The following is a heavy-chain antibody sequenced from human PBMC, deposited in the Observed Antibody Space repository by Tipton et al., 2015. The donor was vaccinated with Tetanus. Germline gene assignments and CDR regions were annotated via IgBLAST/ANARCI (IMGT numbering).Heavy chain of an antibody. J-gene: IGHJ4*02. V-gene: IGHV3-21*01. CDR3: ATGVTLDY. CDR2: LSSRNSYI. CDR1: GFAFSNYK. Sequence: SLRLSCSASGFAFSNYKMNWVRQAPGKGLEWVASLSSRNSYIDYAEPVRGRFTVSRDNAKNSLFLQMTSLRAEDTAIYYCATGVTLDYWGQGTLVTVSS.